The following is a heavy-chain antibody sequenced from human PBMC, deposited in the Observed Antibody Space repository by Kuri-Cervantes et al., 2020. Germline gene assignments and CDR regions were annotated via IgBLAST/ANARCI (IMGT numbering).Heavy chain of an antibody. Sequence: SETLSLTCTVSGGSISGYYWSWIRQPPGKGLEWIGYIYYSGSTNYNPSLKSRVTMSVDTSKNQFSLKLSSVTAADTAVYYCAREGTIAAAGKGLDYWGQGTLVTVSS. J-gene: IGHJ4*02. CDR3: AREGTIAAAGKGLDY. CDR2: IYYSGST. V-gene: IGHV4-59*12. CDR1: GGSISGYY. D-gene: IGHD6-13*01.